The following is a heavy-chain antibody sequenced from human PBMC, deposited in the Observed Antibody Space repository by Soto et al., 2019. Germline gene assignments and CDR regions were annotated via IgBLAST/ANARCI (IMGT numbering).Heavy chain of an antibody. CDR2: ISSSSSYI. Sequence: GGSLRLSCAASGFTFSSYSMNWVRQAPGKGLEWVSSISSSSSYIYYADSVKGRFTISRDNAKNSLYLQMNSLRAEDTAVYYCARDGRYYDILTGYYPPTYYYYMDVWGKGTTVTVSS. CDR1: GFTFSSYS. J-gene: IGHJ6*03. V-gene: IGHV3-21*01. CDR3: ARDGRYYDILTGYYPPTYYYYMDV. D-gene: IGHD3-9*01.